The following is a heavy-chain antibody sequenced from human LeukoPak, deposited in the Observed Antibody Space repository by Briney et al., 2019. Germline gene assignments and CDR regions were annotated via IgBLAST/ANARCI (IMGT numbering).Heavy chain of an antibody. CDR3: AKEFMGRSMFGVVVIPNDAFDI. Sequence: PGGSLRLSCAASGFTFSSYAMHWVRQAPGKGLEWVAVISYDGSNKYYADSVKGRFTISRDNSKNTLYLQMNSLRAEDTAVYYCAKEFMGRSMFGVVVIPNDAFDIWGQGTMVTVSS. V-gene: IGHV3-30*04. CDR1: GFTFSSYA. CDR2: ISYDGSNK. D-gene: IGHD3-22*01. J-gene: IGHJ3*02.